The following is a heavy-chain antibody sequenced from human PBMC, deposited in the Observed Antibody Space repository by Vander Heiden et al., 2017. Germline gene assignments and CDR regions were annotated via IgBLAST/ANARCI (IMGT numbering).Heavy chain of an antibody. Sequence: EVQLVESGEGLVQPGGSLRLSCAASGFTFRSYWMSWVRQAPGKGLEWGANIKQDGSEKYYVDSVKGRFTISRDNAKNSLYLQMNSLRAEDTAVYYCARDFLIWKGGSYPGSNYWGQGTLVTVSS. CDR3: ARDFLIWKGGSYPGSNY. CDR2: IKQDGSEK. V-gene: IGHV3-7*01. CDR1: GFTFRSYW. D-gene: IGHD1-26*01. J-gene: IGHJ4*02.